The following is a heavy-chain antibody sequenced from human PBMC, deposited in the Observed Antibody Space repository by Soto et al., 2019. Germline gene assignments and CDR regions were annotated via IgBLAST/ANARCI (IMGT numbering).Heavy chain of an antibody. CDR2: MITDRGRT. J-gene: IGHJ4*02. CDR1: GYTFTNHD. CDR3: ARGDQFGFGVDY. D-gene: IGHD3-10*01. V-gene: IGHV1-8*01. Sequence: QVQLVQSGAEVKKPGASVKVSCKASGYTFTNHDINWVRQVPGQGLEWMGWMITDRGRTGYAQKFQCRVTMTRNTSTRTADMELRSLRNDDTAVYYCARGDQFGFGVDYWGQGTLVTVSS.